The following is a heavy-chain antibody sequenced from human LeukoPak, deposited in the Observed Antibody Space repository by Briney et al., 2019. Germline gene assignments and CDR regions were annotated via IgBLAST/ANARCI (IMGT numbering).Heavy chain of an antibody. CDR1: GYTFTSYY. D-gene: IGHD2-15*01. CDR2: INPSGGST. J-gene: IGHJ6*02. V-gene: IGHV1-46*01. Sequence: ASVKVSCKASGYTFTSYYMHWVRQAPGQGLEWMGIINPSGGSTSYAQKFQGRVTMTRDTSTSTVYMELSSLRSEDTAVYYCARDVVVVASEGYYYYGMDVWGQGTTVTVSS. CDR3: ARDVVVVASEGYYYYGMDV.